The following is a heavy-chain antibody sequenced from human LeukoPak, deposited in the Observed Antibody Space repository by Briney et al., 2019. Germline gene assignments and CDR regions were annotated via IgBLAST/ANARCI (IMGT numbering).Heavy chain of an antibody. CDR3: ANIGYSVYDWDY. CDR1: GFTFSNYE. CDR2: ISGSGFTT. J-gene: IGHJ4*02. Sequence: GGSLRLSCAASGFTFSNYEMNWVRQAPGKGLEWGSYISGSGFTTHYADSVRGRFTISRDNPKNSLYLQMNSLRTEDTAVYYCANIGYSVYDWDYWGQGTLVTVSS. D-gene: IGHD5/OR15-5a*01. V-gene: IGHV3-48*03.